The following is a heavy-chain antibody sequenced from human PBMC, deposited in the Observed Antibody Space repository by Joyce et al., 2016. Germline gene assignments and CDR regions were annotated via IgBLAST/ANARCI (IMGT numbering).Heavy chain of an antibody. CDR2: MHSGGIT. CDR1: RFSVSDNY. Sequence: EVQLVESGGGWAQPGGSLRLSCAASRFSVSDNYMNWVRQALGKGLEWVAIMHSGGITYYADSVKGRFTVSRQNSKNIVYLQMNNLRLEDTAVYFCARSPFYFYYGLDVWGQGTTVIVSS. V-gene: IGHV3-66*02. J-gene: IGHJ6*02. CDR3: ARSPFYFYYGLDV.